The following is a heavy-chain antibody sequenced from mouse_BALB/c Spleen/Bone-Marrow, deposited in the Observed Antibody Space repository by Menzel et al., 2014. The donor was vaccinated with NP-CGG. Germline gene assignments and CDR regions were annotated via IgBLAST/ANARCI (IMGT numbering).Heavy chain of an antibody. Sequence: EVKLVESGGGLVQPGGSLRLSCATSGFTFTDYYMSWVRQPPGKALEWLGFIRNKANGYTTEYSASVKGRFTISRDNSQNILYLQMNTLRAEDSATYYCARDRGGLLHDYWGQGTTLTVSS. V-gene: IGHV7-3*02. CDR2: IRNKANGYTT. J-gene: IGHJ2*01. D-gene: IGHD1-1*01. CDR3: ARDRGGLLHDY. CDR1: GFTFTDYY.